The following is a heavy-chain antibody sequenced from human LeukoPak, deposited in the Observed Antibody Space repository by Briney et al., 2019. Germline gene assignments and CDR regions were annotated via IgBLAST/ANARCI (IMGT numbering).Heavy chain of an antibody. CDR3: ARLSDITGRWDFDY. D-gene: IGHD3-16*02. J-gene: IGHJ4*02. Sequence: GGSLRLSCAASGFTVSSNYMSWVRQAPGKGLEWVSVIYSGGNTYYADSVKGRFTIFRDNSKNTLYLQMSSLRAEDTAVYYCARLSDITGRWDFDYWGQGTLVTVSS. V-gene: IGHV3-53*01. CDR2: IYSGGNT. CDR1: GFTVSSNY.